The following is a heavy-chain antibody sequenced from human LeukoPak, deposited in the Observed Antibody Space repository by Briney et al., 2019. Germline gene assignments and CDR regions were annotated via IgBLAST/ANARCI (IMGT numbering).Heavy chain of an antibody. CDR1: GFTFSSYA. CDR2: ISSNGGST. V-gene: IGHV3-64D*06. J-gene: IGHJ5*02. CDR3: VKARTGSGSSAFDP. D-gene: IGHD3-10*01. Sequence: GGSLRLSCSASGFTFSSYAMHWVRQAPGKGLEYVSAISSNGGSTYYADSVKGRFTISRDNSKNMLYLQMSSLRAEDTAVYYCVKARTGSGSSAFDPWGQGTLVTVSS.